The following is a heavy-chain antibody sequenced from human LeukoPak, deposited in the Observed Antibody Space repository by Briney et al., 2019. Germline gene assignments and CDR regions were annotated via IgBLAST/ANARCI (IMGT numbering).Heavy chain of an antibody. CDR1: GYTFTSYG. D-gene: IGHD1-7*01. J-gene: IGHJ5*02. CDR2: ISAYNGNT. V-gene: IGHV1-18*01. Sequence: ASVKVSCKASGYTFTSYGISWVRQAPGQGLEWMGWISAYNGNTNYAQKLQGRVTMTTDTSTSTAYMELRSLRSDDTAVYYCARDEDWNYGTAYDWFDLWGQGTLVTVSS. CDR3: ARDEDWNYGTAYDWFDL.